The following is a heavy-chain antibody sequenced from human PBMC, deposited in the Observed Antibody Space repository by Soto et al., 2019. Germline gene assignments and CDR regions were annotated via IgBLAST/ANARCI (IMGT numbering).Heavy chain of an antibody. D-gene: IGHD3-10*01. Sequence: LGGYLRLSCAASGFTFNIYGMHWVRQAPDKGLEWVALISYDGSNQYYADSVKGRFTISRDNSKNTLYLQMNSLRAEDTAVYYCAKVEGGSGSYYTAYYYYGMDVWGQVTTSTVSS. CDR2: ISYDGSNQ. CDR1: GFTFNIYG. V-gene: IGHV3-30*18. J-gene: IGHJ6*02. CDR3: AKVEGGSGSYYTAYYYYGMDV.